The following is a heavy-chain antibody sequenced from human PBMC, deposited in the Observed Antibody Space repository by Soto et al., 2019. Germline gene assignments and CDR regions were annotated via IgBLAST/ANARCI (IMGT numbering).Heavy chain of an antibody. CDR2: IYYSGST. Sequence: QVQLQESGPGLVKSSETLSLTCAVSGYSITSGYFWGWIRQPPGKGLEWIGSIYYSGSTYYNPSLKSRVTISVDTSRNQFSLKLTSVTAADTAVYYCARGATTGGWNWFDPWGQGILVTVSS. CDR1: GYSITSGYF. D-gene: IGHD5-12*01. J-gene: IGHJ5*02. CDR3: ARGATTGGWNWFDP. V-gene: IGHV4-38-2*01.